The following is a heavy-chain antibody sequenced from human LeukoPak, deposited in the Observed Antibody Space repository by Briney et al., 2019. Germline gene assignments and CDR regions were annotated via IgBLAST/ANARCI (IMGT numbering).Heavy chain of an antibody. D-gene: IGHD3-22*01. V-gene: IGHV4-30-4*08. CDR2: IYYSGST. J-gene: IGHJ4*02. Sequence: SWVRQAPGKGLEWIGYIYYSGSTYYNPSLKSRVTISVDTSKNQFSLKLSSVTAADTAVYYCARVVGYDSSGYLKYYFDYWGQGTLVTVSS. CDR3: ARVVGYDSSGYLKYYFDY.